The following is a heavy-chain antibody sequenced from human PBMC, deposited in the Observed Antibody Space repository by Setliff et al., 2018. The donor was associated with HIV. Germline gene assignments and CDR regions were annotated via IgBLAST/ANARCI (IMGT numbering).Heavy chain of an antibody. D-gene: IGHD3-9*01. Sequence: ASVKVSCKASGYAFASYGLNWVRQAPGQGLEWMGWISGDNSNRKYSEKLQGRVTITAETSATTSYMELSGLRSADTGIYYCARGGLTAPTGYWGRGTLVTVSS. CDR2: ISGDNSNR. V-gene: IGHV1-3*01. J-gene: IGHJ4*02. CDR3: ARGGLTAPTGY. CDR1: GYAFASYG.